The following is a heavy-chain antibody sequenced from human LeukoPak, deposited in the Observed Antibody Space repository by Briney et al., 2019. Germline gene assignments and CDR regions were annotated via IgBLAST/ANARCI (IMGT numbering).Heavy chain of an antibody. CDR2: IYYSGSA. V-gene: IGHV4-61*01. Sequence: SETLSLTCTVSGDSVSSENYHWTWIRQPPGKGLECIGYIYYSGSANYNPSLKSRVTMSVDTSKNQFSLKLSSVTAADTAVYYCARGGGPNYYDSSGYFYWYFDLWGRGTLVTVSS. D-gene: IGHD3-22*01. CDR3: ARGGGPNYYDSSGYFYWYFDL. CDR1: GDSVSSENYH. J-gene: IGHJ2*01.